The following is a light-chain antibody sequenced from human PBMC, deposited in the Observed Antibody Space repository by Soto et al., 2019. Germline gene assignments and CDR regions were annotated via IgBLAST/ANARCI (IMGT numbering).Light chain of an antibody. V-gene: IGLV2-14*03. J-gene: IGLJ1*01. Sequence: QSALTQPASVSGSPGQSITISCTGTSSDIGGSNYVSWYQQLPGKVPKLIIYDVSNRPSGVSARFSGSKSGNAASLTISGLQAEDEADYYCSSYTSTSTLYVFGTGTKLTVL. CDR2: DVS. CDR1: SSDIGGSNY. CDR3: SSYTSTSTLYV.